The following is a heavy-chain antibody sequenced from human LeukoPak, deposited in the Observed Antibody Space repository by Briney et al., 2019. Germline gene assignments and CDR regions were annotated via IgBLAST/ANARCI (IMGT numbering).Heavy chain of an antibody. Sequence: PGGSLRLSCAASGFTVSTNFMSWVRQAPGKGLEWVSAISGSGGSTYYADSVKGRFTISRDNSKNTLYLQMNSLRAEDTAVYYCAKDLPFGGSYLGVGVNWGQGTLVTVSS. J-gene: IGHJ4*02. V-gene: IGHV3-23*01. D-gene: IGHD1-26*01. CDR3: AKDLPFGGSYLGVGVN. CDR1: GFTVSTNF. CDR2: ISGSGGST.